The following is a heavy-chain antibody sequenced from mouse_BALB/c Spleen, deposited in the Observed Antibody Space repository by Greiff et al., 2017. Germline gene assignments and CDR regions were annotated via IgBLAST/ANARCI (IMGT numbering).Heavy chain of an antibody. D-gene: IGHD1-1*01. J-gene: IGHJ4*01. V-gene: IGHV5-12-1*01. Sequence: EVKLMESGGGLVKPGGSLKLSCAASGFAFSSYDMSWVRQTPEKRLEWVAYISSGGGSTYYPDTVKGRFTISRDNAKNTLYLQMSSLKSEDTAMYYCARHGELLRYAMDYWGQGTSVTVSS. CDR2: ISSGGGST. CDR3: ARHGELLRYAMDY. CDR1: GFAFSSYD.